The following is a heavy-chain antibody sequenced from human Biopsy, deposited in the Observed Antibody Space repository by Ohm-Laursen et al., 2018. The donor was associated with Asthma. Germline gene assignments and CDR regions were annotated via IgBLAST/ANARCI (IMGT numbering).Heavy chain of an antibody. CDR3: VRGSSSWHHGPFHYYYGLDV. Sequence: SDTLSLTCTVSGASITSSAYYWGWIRQPPGKGLEWIGSMYYGETTYYNPSLESRVTVSADTSKNQFSLKLSSVPAADTAVYYCVRGSSSWHHGPFHYYYGLDVWGQGTTATVSS. CDR1: GASITSSAYY. D-gene: IGHD6-13*01. V-gene: IGHV4-39*01. J-gene: IGHJ6*02. CDR2: MYYGETT.